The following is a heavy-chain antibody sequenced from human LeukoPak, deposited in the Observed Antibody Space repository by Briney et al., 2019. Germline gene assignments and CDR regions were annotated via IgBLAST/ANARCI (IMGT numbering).Heavy chain of an antibody. CDR1: GGSISSGSYY. CDR2: IYTSGST. V-gene: IGHV4-61*02. J-gene: IGHJ4*02. D-gene: IGHD3-10*01. CDR3: ARSGAWFGELSQTYYFDY. Sequence: SETLSLTCTVSGGSISSGSYYWSWIRQPAGKGLEWIGRIYTSGSTNYNPSLKSRVTISVDTSKNQFSLKLSSVTAADTAVYYCARSGAWFGELSQTYYFDYWGQGTLVTVSS.